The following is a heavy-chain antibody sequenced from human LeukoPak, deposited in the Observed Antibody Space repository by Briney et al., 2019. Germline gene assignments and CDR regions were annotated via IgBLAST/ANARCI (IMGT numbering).Heavy chain of an antibody. D-gene: IGHD5-24*01. CDR3: ARHPRMANDAFDI. CDR1: GGSINNYY. J-gene: IGHJ3*02. Sequence: SETLFLTCTVSGGSINNYYWSWVRQPAGEGLEWIGRIYSSGNASYNPSLKSRVTLSGDTSKNQLSLKLRYVTAADTAVYYCARHPRMANDAFDIWGQGTMVTVSS. V-gene: IGHV4-4*07. CDR2: IYSSGNA.